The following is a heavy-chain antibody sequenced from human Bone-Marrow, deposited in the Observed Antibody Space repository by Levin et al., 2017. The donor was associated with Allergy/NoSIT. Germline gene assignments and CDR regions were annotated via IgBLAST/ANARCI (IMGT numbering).Heavy chain of an antibody. D-gene: IGHD3-10*01. CDR2: ISSSGTTI. CDR3: ARAGTSGFHPVGL. CDR1: GFTFSSYE. V-gene: IGHV3-48*03. Sequence: TGGSLRLSCAASGFTFSSYEMNWVRQAPGRGLEWVSYISSSGTTIYFADSVKGRFTISRDNARNSLYLQMSSLRAEDTAVYYCARAGTSGFHPVGLWGQGTLVTISS. J-gene: IGHJ4*02.